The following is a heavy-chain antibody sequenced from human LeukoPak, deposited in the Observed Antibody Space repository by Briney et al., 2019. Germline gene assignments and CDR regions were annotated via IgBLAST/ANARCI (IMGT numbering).Heavy chain of an antibody. J-gene: IGHJ5*02. D-gene: IGHD3-10*01. CDR3: ARAFHPLWFGEFQNWFDP. CDR2: INPSGGST. V-gene: IGHV1-46*01. CDR1: GYTFTSYY. Sequence: GASVKVSCKASGYTFTSYYMHWVRQAPGQGLEWMGIINPSGGSTSYAQKFQGRVTMTRDTSTSTVYMELSSLRSEDTAVYYCARAFHPLWFGEFQNWFDPWGQGTLVTVSS.